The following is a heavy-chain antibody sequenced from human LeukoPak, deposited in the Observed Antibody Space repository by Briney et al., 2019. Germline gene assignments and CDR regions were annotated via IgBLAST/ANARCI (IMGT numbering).Heavy chain of an antibody. CDR3: ARDEMENGYFDY. CDR2: INPNSGGT. V-gene: IGHV1-2*02. D-gene: IGHD5-24*01. Sequence: APVKVSCKASGYTFTGYYMHWVRQAPGQGLEWMGWINPNSGGTNYAQKFQGRVTMTRDTSISTAYMELSRLRSDDTAVYYCARDEMENGYFDYWGQGTLVTVSS. CDR1: GYTFTGYY. J-gene: IGHJ4*02.